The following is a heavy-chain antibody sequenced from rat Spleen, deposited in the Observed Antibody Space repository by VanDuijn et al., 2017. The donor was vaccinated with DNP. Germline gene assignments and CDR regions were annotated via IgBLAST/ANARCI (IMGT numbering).Heavy chain of an antibody. CDR2: ISPSGGST. D-gene: IGHD1-12*03. CDR3: ASLSYDGYPYY. J-gene: IGHJ2*01. CDR1: GFTFSFYG. V-gene: IGHV5S13*01. Sequence: EVQLVESGGGLVQPGRSLKLSCAASGFTFSFYGMAWVRQTPKKGLEWVATISPSGGSTYYRDSVKGRFTVSRDNTKSTLYLQMDSLRSEDTATYYCASLSYDGYPYYWGQGVMVTVSS.